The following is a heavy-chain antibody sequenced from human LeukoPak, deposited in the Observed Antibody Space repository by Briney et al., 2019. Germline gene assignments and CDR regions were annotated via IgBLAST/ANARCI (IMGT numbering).Heavy chain of an antibody. CDR1: GGSFSGYY. CDR3: ARPGSYYYYGMDV. Sequence: PSETLSLTCAVSGGSFSGYYWSWIRQPPGKGLEWIGEINHSGSTNYNPSLKSRVTISVDTSKNQFSLKLSSVTAADTAVYYCARPGSYYYYGMDVWGQGTTVTVSS. D-gene: IGHD1-26*01. V-gene: IGHV4-34*01. J-gene: IGHJ6*02. CDR2: INHSGST.